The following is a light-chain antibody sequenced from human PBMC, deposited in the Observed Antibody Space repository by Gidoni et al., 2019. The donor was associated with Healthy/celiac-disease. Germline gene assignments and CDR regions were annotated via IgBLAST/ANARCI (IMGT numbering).Light chain of an antibody. CDR3: QQSYSTPRT. CDR2: AAS. Sequence: DIQMTQSPSSLSASVGDRVTITCRARQSISSYLNWYQQQPGKAPKLLISAASSLQRGVPSRFSGRGSGTDFTLTISSLHPEDFATYYCQQSYSTPRTFGQGTKLEIK. J-gene: IGKJ2*02. CDR1: QSISSY. V-gene: IGKV1-39*01.